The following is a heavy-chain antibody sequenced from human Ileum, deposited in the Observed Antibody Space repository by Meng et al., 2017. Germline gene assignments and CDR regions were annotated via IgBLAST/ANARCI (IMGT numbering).Heavy chain of an antibody. V-gene: IGHV4-34*02. CDR1: GGSFSGYY. Sequence: HLEAWGPGLLKPAETLSLPCAVHGGSFSGYYWSWIRQPPGKGLEWIGEINHSGSTNYNPSLKSRVTISVDTSKNQFSLKLSSVTAADTAVYYCARVSSMIMVYGGSYFDYWGQGTLVTVSS. CDR3: ARVSSMIMVYGGSYFDY. J-gene: IGHJ4*02. CDR2: INHSGST. D-gene: IGHD2-8*01.